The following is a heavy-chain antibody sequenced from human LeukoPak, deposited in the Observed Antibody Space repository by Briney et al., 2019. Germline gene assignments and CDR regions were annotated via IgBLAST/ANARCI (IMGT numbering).Heavy chain of an antibody. Sequence: ASVKVSCKASGYTFTGYYMHWVRQAPGQGLEWMGWINPNSGGTNYAQKFQGRVTMTTDTSTSTAYMELRSLRSDDTAMYYCTRSPKYDSSGYYIHWGQGTLVTVSS. D-gene: IGHD3-22*01. CDR2: INPNSGGT. V-gene: IGHV1-2*02. CDR1: GYTFTGYY. J-gene: IGHJ4*02. CDR3: TRSPKYDSSGYYIH.